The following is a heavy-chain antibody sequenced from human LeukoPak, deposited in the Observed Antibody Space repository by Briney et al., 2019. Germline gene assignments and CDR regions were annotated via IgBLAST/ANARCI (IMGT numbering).Heavy chain of an antibody. V-gene: IGHV3-30*01. Sequence: GGXXXXXCAXXGXXXXSYXMXXVRQAPGKGLEWVAVISYDGSNKYYADSVKGRFTISRDNSKNTLYLQMNSLRAEDTAVYYCARAGPDYGDYFFWGQGTLVTVSS. J-gene: IGHJ4*02. CDR1: GXXXXSYX. D-gene: IGHD4-17*01. CDR3: ARAGPDYGDYFF. CDR2: ISYDGSNK.